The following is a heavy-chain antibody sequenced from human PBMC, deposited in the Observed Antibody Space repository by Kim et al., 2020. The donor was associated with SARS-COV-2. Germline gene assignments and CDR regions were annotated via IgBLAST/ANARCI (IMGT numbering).Heavy chain of an antibody. CDR1: GFTFSSYS. CDR2: ISSSSSTI. CDR3: ARGTYSSSWDDYYYYGMDV. V-gene: IGHV3-48*02. J-gene: IGHJ6*02. D-gene: IGHD6-13*01. Sequence: GGSLRLSCAASGFTFSSYSMNWVRQAPGKGLEWVSYISSSSSTIYYADSVKGRFTISRDNAKNSLYLQMNSLRDEDTAVYYCARGTYSSSWDDYYYYGMDVWGQGTTVTVSS.